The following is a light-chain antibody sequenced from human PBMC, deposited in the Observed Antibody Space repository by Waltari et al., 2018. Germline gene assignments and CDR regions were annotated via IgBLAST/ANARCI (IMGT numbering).Light chain of an antibody. J-gene: IGKJ1*01. CDR1: QSLLHRNGYTF. CDR3: VQTIAFPWT. V-gene: IGKV2-40*01. Sequence: DIVMTQTPLSLPIIPGEPASISCRSSQSLLHRNGYTFFHWYLQRPGQSPQLLIYGGSNRASGVPDRFSGSGSGIDFTLKISKVEAEDVGVYFCVQTIAFPWTFGQGTKVEIK. CDR2: GGS.